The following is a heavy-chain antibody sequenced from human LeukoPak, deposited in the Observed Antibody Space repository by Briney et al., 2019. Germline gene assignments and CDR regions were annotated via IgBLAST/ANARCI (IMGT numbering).Heavy chain of an antibody. CDR3: ARGAFVDTAMVLSY. CDR1: GGSISSGDYY. D-gene: IGHD5-18*01. V-gene: IGHV4-30-4*08. J-gene: IGHJ4*02. CDR2: IYYSGST. Sequence: SQTLSLTCTVSGGSISSGDYYWSWIRQPPGKGLEWIGYIYYSGSTYYNPSLKSRVTISVDTSKNQFSLKLSSVTAADTAVYYSARGAFVDTAMVLSYWGQGTLVTVSS.